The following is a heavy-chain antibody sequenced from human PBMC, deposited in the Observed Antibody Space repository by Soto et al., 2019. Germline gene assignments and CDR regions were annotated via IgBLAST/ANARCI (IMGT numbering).Heavy chain of an antibody. CDR3: ARGKQQLETSYDY. J-gene: IGHJ4*02. D-gene: IGHD6-13*01. CDR1: GYTFTGYY. CDR2: INPNSGGT. Sequence: GASVKVSCKASGYTFTGYYMHWVRQAPGQGLEWMGWINPNSGGTNYAQKFQGWVTMTRDTSISTAYMELSRLRSDDTAVYYCARGKQQLETSYDYWGQGTLVTVSS. V-gene: IGHV1-2*04.